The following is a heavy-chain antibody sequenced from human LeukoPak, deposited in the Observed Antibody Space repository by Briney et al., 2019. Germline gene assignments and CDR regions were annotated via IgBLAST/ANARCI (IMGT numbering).Heavy chain of an antibody. CDR3: AGLDDYAFAFDY. Sequence: GGSLRLSCAASGFTFSSYAMSWVRQAPGKGLEWVSAISGSGGSTYYADSVKGRFTISRDNSKNTLYLQMNSLRAEDTAVYYCAGLDDYAFAFDYWGQGTLVTVSS. V-gene: IGHV3-23*01. J-gene: IGHJ4*02. CDR2: ISGSGGST. D-gene: IGHD4-17*01. CDR1: GFTFSSYA.